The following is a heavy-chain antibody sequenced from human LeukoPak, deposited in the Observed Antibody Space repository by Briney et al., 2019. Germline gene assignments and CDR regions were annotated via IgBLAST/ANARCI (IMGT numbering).Heavy chain of an antibody. CDR2: IYSGGST. D-gene: IGHD1-26*01. J-gene: IGHJ3*02. Sequence: GGSLRLSCAASGFTVSSNYMSWVRQAPGKGLEWVSVIYSGGSTYYADSVKGRFTISRDNAKNSLYLQMNSLRAEDTAVYYCARDSGSYPAGTFDIWGQGTMVTVSS. CDR3: ARDSGSYPAGTFDI. V-gene: IGHV3-53*01. CDR1: GFTVSSNY.